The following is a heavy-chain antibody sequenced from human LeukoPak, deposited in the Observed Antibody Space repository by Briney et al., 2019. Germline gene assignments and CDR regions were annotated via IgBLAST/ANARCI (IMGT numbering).Heavy chain of an antibody. V-gene: IGHV3-23*01. CDR3: ARQLGYCSDGSCYFPY. D-gene: IGHD2-15*01. CDR1: GFTFSSSA. Sequence: GGSLRLSCAATGFTFSSSAMSWVRQAPGKGLEWVSAISNNGGYTYYADSVQGRFTISRDNSKSTLCLQMNSLRAEDTAVFYCARQLGYCSDGSCYFPYWGQGPLVPVSS. J-gene: IGHJ4*02. CDR2: ISNNGGYT.